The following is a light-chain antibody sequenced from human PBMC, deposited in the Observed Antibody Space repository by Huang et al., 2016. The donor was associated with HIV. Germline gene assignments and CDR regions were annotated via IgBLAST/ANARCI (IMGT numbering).Light chain of an antibody. Sequence: DIIMTQSPDSLAVSLGDRATLNCRSSQSVYSSSTSKDYMAWFQQKPGQPPRLLLFWASTREAGVPDRFSGSGSGTHFTRTIANLEAEDAAIYYCQQYYSSPQTFGQGTRVEVK. V-gene: IGKV4-1*01. CDR3: QQYYSSPQT. CDR2: WAS. J-gene: IGKJ1*01. CDR1: QSVYSSSTSKDY.